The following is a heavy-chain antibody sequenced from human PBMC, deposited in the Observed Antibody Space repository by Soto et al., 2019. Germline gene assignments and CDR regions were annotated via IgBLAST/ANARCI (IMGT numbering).Heavy chain of an antibody. V-gene: IGHV4-34*01. CDR2: INHSGST. CDR1: GGFFSGYY. Sequence: SWALALTFAVYGGFFSGYYWSWIREPPGKGLELIGEINHSGSTNYNPSLKSRVTISVDTSKNQFSLKLSSVTAADTAVYYCASWRYYYGSGRIYGMDVWGQVPTFTVSS. D-gene: IGHD3-10*01. J-gene: IGHJ6*02. CDR3: ASWRYYYGSGRIYGMDV.